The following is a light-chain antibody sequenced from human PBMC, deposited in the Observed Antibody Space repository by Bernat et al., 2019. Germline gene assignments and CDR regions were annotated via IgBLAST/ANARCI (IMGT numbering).Light chain of an antibody. CDR1: QSVSSSQ. V-gene: IGKV3-20*01. J-gene: IGKJ3*01. CDR3: PQYASSPP. CDR2: GAY. Sequence: EIVLTQSPGTLSLSPGERATLSCRASQSVSSSQLAWYQKKQGQAPRLLIYGAYSRATGIPDRFSGSGAGTDFTLTISRLDPEDFAVFYCPQYASSPPFGPWTKVAVK.